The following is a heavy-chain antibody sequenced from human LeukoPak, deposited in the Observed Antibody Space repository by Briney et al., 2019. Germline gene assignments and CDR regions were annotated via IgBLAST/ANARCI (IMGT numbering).Heavy chain of an antibody. CDR3: AQGTPGSSNWY. CDR1: GGSISSYY. Sequence: NPSETLSLTCTVSGGSISSYYWNWIRQPAGKGLDWIGRIFTSGTTNYNPSLKSRVTMTVDTSKNQFSLRLSSVTAADTAVYYCAQGTPGSSNWYWGQGTLVTVSS. CDR2: IFTSGTT. V-gene: IGHV4-4*07. D-gene: IGHD6-13*01. J-gene: IGHJ4*02.